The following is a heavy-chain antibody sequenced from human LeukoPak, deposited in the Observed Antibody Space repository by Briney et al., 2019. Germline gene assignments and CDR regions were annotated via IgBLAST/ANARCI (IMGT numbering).Heavy chain of an antibody. Sequence: SETLSLTCAVYGGSFSGYYWSWIRQPPGKGLEWIGEINHSGSTNYNPSLKSRVTIPVDTSKNQFSLKLSSVTAADTAVYYCARGRLKYYGSGTLDYWGQGTLVTVSS. J-gene: IGHJ4*02. D-gene: IGHD3-10*01. CDR3: ARGRLKYYGSGTLDY. V-gene: IGHV4-34*01. CDR2: INHSGST. CDR1: GGSFSGYY.